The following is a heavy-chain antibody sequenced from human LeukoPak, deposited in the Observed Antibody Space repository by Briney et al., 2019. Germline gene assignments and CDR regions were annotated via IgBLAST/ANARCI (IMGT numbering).Heavy chain of an antibody. CDR1: GGTFSSYA. D-gene: IGHD4-23*01. V-gene: IGHV1-69*10. CDR2: IIPSGGST. CDR3: ARDNSVEDTAWWFDP. Sequence: ASVKVSCKASGGTFSSYAISWVRQAPGQGLEWMGGIIPSGGSTSYAQKFQGRVTMTRDMSTSTDYMELSSLRSEDTAVYYCARDNSVEDTAWWFDPWGQGTLVTVSS. J-gene: IGHJ5*02.